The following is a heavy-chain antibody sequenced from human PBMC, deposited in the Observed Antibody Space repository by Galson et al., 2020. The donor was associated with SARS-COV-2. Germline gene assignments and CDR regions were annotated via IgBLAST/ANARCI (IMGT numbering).Heavy chain of an antibody. CDR1: GYTLTELS. Sequence: ASVKVSCKVSGYTLTELSMHWVRQAPGKGLEWMGGFDPEDGETIYAQKFQGRVTMTEDTSTDTAYMELSSLRSEDTAVYYCASNTVMIADYYYYGMDVWGQGITVTVSS. J-gene: IGHJ6*02. D-gene: IGHD5-18*01. CDR3: ASNTVMIADYYYYGMDV. CDR2: FDPEDGET. V-gene: IGHV1-24*01.